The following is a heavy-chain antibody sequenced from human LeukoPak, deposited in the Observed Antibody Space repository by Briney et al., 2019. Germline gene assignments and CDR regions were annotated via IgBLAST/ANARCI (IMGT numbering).Heavy chain of an antibody. CDR3: ARERTRRAVNPNWFDP. J-gene: IGHJ5*02. D-gene: IGHD1-14*01. V-gene: IGHV3-21*01. Sequence: KAGGSLRLSCAASGFTFSSYSMNWVRQAPGKGLEWVSSISSSSSYIYYSDSVKGRFTISRDNAKNSMYLQMNSLRAEDTAVYYCARERTRRAVNPNWFDPWGQGTLVTVSS. CDR1: GFTFSSYS. CDR2: ISSSSSYI.